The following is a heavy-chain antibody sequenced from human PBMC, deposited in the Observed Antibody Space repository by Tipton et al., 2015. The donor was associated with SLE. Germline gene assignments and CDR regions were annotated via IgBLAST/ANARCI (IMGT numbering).Heavy chain of an antibody. J-gene: IGHJ3*02. CDR3: ARVPLHYDISDAFDI. V-gene: IGHV4-30-4*08. Sequence: TLSLTCAVYGGSFSGYYWSWIRQPPGKGLEWIGYIYYSGSTYYNPSLKSRVTISVDTSKDQFSLKLSSVTAADTAVYYCARVPLHYDISDAFDIWGQGTMATVSS. D-gene: IGHD3-9*01. CDR2: IYYSGST. CDR1: GGSFSGYY.